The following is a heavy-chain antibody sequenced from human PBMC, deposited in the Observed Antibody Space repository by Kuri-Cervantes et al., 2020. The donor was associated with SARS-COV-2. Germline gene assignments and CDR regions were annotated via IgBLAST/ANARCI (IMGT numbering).Heavy chain of an antibody. CDR3: SRSVTANYGMDV. Sequence: ASVKVSCKASGCTFTGYYMHWVRQDPGQGLEWMGCINPNSGGTNYSQEFQGWVTMTRDTSISTAYKELIRLRSDDTAVYYCSRSVTANYGMDVWGQGTTVTVSS. V-gene: IGHV1-2*04. J-gene: IGHJ6*02. D-gene: IGHD2-21*02. CDR1: GCTFTGYY. CDR2: INPNSGGT.